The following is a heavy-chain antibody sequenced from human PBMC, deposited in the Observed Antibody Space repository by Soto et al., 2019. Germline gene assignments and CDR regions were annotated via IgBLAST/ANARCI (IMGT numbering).Heavy chain of an antibody. J-gene: IGHJ4*02. D-gene: IGHD1-26*01. V-gene: IGHV3-64*02. CDR1: GFTLSAYS. CDR3: ARVVGPGHFDY. Sequence: GGSLRLSCAASGFTLSAYSMHWVRQAPGRGLEYVSAISYNDDTTYYADSVKGRFTISRDNSKNTLFLQMGSLGAEDMAVYYCARVVGPGHFDYWGQGTLVTVSS. CDR2: ISYNDDTT.